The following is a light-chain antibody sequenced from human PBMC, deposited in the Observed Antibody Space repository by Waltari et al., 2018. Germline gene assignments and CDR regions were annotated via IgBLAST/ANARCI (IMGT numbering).Light chain of an antibody. CDR3: AAWDDSLEGWV. CDR2: ANS. J-gene: IGLJ3*02. V-gene: IGLV1-44*01. Sequence: QSVLTQPPTVYRTPRQRVPIPCSGSSSNIGSNNLNRDQQLPGTAPKLLIYANSRRPSGVPDRVSVSKSGTSASLAISGLQPEDEADYSCAAWDDSLEGWVFGGGTKLTVL. CDR1: SSNIGSNN.